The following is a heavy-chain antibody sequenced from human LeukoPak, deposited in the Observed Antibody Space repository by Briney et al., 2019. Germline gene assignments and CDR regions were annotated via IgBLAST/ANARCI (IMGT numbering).Heavy chain of an antibody. J-gene: IGHJ6*02. CDR2: IYTSGST. Sequence: ASETLSLTCTVSGGSISSYYWSWIRQPAGKGLEWIGRIYTSGSTNYNPSLKSRVTMSVDTSKNQFSLKLSSVTAADTAVYYCAREYSSSLGVGYYYGMDVWGQGTPVTVSS. D-gene: IGHD6-6*01. CDR3: AREYSSSLGVGYYYGMDV. CDR1: GGSISSYY. V-gene: IGHV4-4*07.